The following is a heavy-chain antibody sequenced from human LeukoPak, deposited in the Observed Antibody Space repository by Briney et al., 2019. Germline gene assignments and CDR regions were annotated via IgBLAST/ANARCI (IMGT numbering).Heavy chain of an antibody. CDR3: ARGTGEGYSYGRYFFDY. J-gene: IGHJ4*02. CDR1: GYTFTGYY. V-gene: IGHV1-2*02. D-gene: IGHD5-18*01. CDR2: INPNSGAT. Sequence: ASVKASCKASGYTFTGYYIHWVRQAPGQGLEWMGWINPNSGATNYAQKFQGRVTMTRDTSISTAYMILSSLTSDDTAVFYRARGTGEGYSYGRYFFDYWGQGTLVTVSS.